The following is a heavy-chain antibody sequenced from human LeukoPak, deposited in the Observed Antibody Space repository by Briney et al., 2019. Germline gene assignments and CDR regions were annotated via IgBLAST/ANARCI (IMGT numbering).Heavy chain of an antibody. CDR2: IGNKANSYAT. CDR1: GFSFSGSA. V-gene: IGHV3-73*01. D-gene: IGHD5-12*01. Sequence: GGSLRLSCAASGFSFSGSAMHWVRQASGKGLEWVGRIGNKANSYATAYAASVKGRFTISRDGSKNTAYLQMNSLRTEDTAVYYCARCGYTIDDWGQGILVTVSS. CDR3: ARCGYTIDD. J-gene: IGHJ4*02.